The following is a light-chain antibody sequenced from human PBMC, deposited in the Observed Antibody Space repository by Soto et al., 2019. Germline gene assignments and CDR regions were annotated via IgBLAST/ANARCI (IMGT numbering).Light chain of an antibody. Sequence: EIELTQSPGTLSLSPGERATLSCRASQSVRSRYLAWYQQKPGQAPRLLMFRTSSRATGFPARFSGSGSGTDFTLTISSLEPEDFAVDYCQQRSNWPSFGQGTRLEIK. J-gene: IGKJ5*01. CDR2: RTS. CDR3: QQRSNWPS. V-gene: IGKV3D-20*02. CDR1: QSVRSRY.